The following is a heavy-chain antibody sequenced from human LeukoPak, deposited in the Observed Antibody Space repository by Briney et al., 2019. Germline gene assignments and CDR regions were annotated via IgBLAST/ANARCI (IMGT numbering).Heavy chain of an antibody. Sequence: ASVKVSCKASGYTFTGYYMHWVRQAPGQGLEWMGRINPNSGGTNYARKFQGRVTMTRDTSISTAYMELSRLRSDDTAVYYCARDISRFGAFDIWGQGTMVTVSS. CDR2: INPNSGGT. CDR3: ARDISRFGAFDI. V-gene: IGHV1-2*06. J-gene: IGHJ3*02. CDR1: GYTFTGYY. D-gene: IGHD3-10*01.